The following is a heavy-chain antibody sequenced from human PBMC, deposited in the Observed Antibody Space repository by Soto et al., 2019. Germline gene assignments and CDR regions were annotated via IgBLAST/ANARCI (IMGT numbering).Heavy chain of an antibody. V-gene: IGHV3-23*01. CDR3: EKDRQAGGNYGFYSDF. Sequence: EVQLLESGGGIVQPGGYLRLSCAASGFTFISYGMTWVLQGPGKGLEWASFSSATGAGTYYADPVKGRFTISSDNSKNTWLLQMNSVREDDTDVYSCEKDRQAGGNYGFYSDFWGEGALVIVSS. D-gene: IGHD1-7*01. J-gene: IGHJ4*02. CDR1: GFTFISYG. CDR2: SSATGAGT.